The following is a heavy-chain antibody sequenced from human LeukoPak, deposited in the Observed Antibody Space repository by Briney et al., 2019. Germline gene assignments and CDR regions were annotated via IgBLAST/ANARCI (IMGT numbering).Heavy chain of an antibody. CDR3: ARGGIHYDFWSGYPQWFDP. V-gene: IGHV3-23*01. Sequence: GGSLRLSCAASGFTFSGYTMTWVRQAPGKGLEWVSVITGSGDRTFYADSVKGRFTISRDNVKNSLYLQMNSLRAEDTAVYYCARGGIHYDFWSGYPQWFDPWGQGILVTVSS. CDR1: GFTFSGYT. J-gene: IGHJ5*02. D-gene: IGHD3-3*01. CDR2: ITGSGDRT.